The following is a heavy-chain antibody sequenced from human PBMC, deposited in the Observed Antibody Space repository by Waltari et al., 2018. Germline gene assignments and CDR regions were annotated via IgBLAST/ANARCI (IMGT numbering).Heavy chain of an antibody. CDR1: GDSLGTHS. CDR2: VQSSWST. CDR3: ARALWRVGTRGDFFDI. V-gene: IGHV4-59*11. J-gene: IGHJ3*02. D-gene: IGHD1-7*01. Sequence: QVQLRESGPGLAKSSETLSLTCSVSGDSLGTHSWSWIRQSPGKGLEWIGYVQSSWSTDYNPSFRGRVTMSADASKNQFSLTLKSLTAADTATYFCARALWRVGTRGDFFDIWGRGTTVTVS.